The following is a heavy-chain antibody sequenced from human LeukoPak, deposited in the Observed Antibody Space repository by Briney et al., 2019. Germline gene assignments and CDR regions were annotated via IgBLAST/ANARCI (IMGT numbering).Heavy chain of an antibody. CDR1: QFTFSNYG. Sequence: GGSLRLSCAASQFTFSNYGMSWVRQAPGRGLEWVSVINSGGSSTSYADSVKGRFTISRDNSENTVYLQMNSLRAEDTAVYYCAKRVSGLYFDYWGQGTLVTVSS. CDR2: INSGGSST. D-gene: IGHD5-12*01. V-gene: IGHV3-23*03. CDR3: AKRVSGLYFDY. J-gene: IGHJ4*02.